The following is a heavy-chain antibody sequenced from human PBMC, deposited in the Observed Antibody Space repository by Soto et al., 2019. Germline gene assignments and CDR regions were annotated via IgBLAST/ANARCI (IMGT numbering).Heavy chain of an antibody. CDR1: GYTFTSYA. V-gene: IGHV1-3*01. CDR3: ARDRDCSGGSCSPGAFDI. D-gene: IGHD2-15*01. Sequence: QVQLVQSGAEVKKPGASVKVSCKASGYTFTSYAMHWVRQAPGQRLEWMGWINAGNGNTKYSQKFQGRVTITRDTSASTAYMELSSLRSEDTAVYYCARDRDCSGGSCSPGAFDIWGQGTMVTVSS. CDR2: INAGNGNT. J-gene: IGHJ3*02.